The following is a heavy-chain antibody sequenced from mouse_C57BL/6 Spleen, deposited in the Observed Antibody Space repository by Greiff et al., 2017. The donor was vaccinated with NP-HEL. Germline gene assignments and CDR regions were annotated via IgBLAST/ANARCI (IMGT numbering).Heavy chain of an antibody. J-gene: IGHJ4*01. V-gene: IGHV1-82*01. CDR1: GYAFSSSW. CDR2: IYPGDGDT. CDR3: ARQDYSNYGSAMDY. D-gene: IGHD2-5*01. Sequence: QVQLQQSGPELVKPGASVKISCKASGYAFSSSWMNWVKQRPGKGLEWIGRIYPGDGDTNYNGKFKGKATLTADKSSSTAYMQLSSLTSEDSAVYFCARQDYSNYGSAMDYWGQGTSVTVSS.